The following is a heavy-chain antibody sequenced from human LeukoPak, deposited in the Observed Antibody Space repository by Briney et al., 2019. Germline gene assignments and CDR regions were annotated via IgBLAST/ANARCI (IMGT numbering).Heavy chain of an antibody. D-gene: IGHD3-22*01. V-gene: IGHV3-21*01. CDR1: GFTFSSYS. Sequence: GGSLRLSCAASGFTFSSYSMNWVRQAPGKGLEWVSSISSSSSYIYYADSVKGRFTISRDNAKNSLYLQMNSLRAEDTAVYYRGKPQDSSGPSNADYNWGPRTMVTVSS. J-gene: IGHJ3*02. CDR3: GKPQDSSGPSNADYN. CDR2: ISSSSSYI.